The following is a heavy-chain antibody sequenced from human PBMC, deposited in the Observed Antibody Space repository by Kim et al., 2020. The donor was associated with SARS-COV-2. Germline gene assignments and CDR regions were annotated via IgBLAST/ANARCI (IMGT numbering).Heavy chain of an antibody. CDR3: AKDPWELPLYYFYY. J-gene: IGHJ4*02. D-gene: IGHD1-26*01. Sequence: GGSLRLSCAASGFTFSSYGMHWVRQAPGKGLEWVAVISYDGSNKYYADSVKGRFTISRDNSKNTLYLQMNSLRAEDTAVYYCAKDPWELPLYYFYYWGQG. V-gene: IGHV3-30*18. CDR1: GFTFSSYG. CDR2: ISYDGSNK.